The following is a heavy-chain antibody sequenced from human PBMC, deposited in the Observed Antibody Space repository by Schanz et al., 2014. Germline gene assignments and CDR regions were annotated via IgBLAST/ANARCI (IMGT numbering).Heavy chain of an antibody. V-gene: IGHV3-21*02. CDR2: VSHGGTYI. CDR3: ARSPYYDILTGHTHTRVDVRYFDL. D-gene: IGHD3-9*01. CDR1: GFTFSSYS. J-gene: IGHJ2*01. Sequence: EVLLVESGGGLVTPGESLRLSCAASGFTFSSYSMNWVRQAPGKGLEWVSSVSHGGTYIYYADSVRGRFTISRDNAKISLLLQMASLRADDTAVYSCARSPYYDILTGHTHTRVDVRYFDLWGRGTLVTVSS.